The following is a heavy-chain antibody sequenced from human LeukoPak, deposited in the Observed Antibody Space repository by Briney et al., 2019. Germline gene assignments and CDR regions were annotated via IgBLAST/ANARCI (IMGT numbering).Heavy chain of an antibody. V-gene: IGHV3-64*01. D-gene: IGHD6-6*01. CDR1: GFTFSSYA. CDR2: ISSNGGST. J-gene: IGHJ4*02. Sequence: GGSLPLSCAASGFTFSSYAMHWVRQAPGKGLEYVSAISSNGGSTYYANSVKGRFTIARDNSKNTLYLQMGSLRAEDMAVYYCARGLIPYSSSGAGYYYFDYWGQGTLVTVSS. CDR3: ARGLIPYSSSGAGYYYFDY.